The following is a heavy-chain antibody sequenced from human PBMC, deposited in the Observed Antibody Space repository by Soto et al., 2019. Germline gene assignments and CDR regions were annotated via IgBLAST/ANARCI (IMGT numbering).Heavy chain of an antibody. CDR2: ISSSSSYI. J-gene: IGHJ4*02. Sequence: EVQLVESGGGLVKPGGSLRLSCAASGFSFSSYSMNWVRQAPGEGLEWVSSISSSSSYIYYADSVKGRFTISRDNAKNSLSLQMNSLRAEDTAVYYSARALANRPTDYWGQRTLVTVSS. V-gene: IGHV3-21*01. D-gene: IGHD7-27*01. CDR3: ARALANRPTDY. CDR1: GFSFSSYS.